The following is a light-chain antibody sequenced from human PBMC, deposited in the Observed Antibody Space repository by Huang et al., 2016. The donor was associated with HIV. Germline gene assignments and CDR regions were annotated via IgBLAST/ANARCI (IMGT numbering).Light chain of an antibody. Sequence: DIQLTQSPSTLSASVGDRVNITCRASQSITSWLAWHQQKPGKAPKLLIYKSSIFESVVPSRFSRRVSGSEFTLTISSLQPDDFSTYYCQQYKNYWTFGQGTRVEIK. CDR1: QSITSW. J-gene: IGKJ1*01. CDR3: QQYKNYWT. CDR2: KSS. V-gene: IGKV1-5*03.